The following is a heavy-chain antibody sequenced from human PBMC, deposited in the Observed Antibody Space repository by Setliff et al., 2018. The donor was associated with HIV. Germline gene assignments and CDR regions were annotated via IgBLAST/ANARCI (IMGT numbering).Heavy chain of an antibody. J-gene: IGHJ4*02. V-gene: IGHV1-2*02. D-gene: IGHD4-17*01. CDR1: GYTFTGYY. CDR3: ARTVNDYGDYYFDY. Sequence: ASVKVSCKASGYTFTGYYMHWVRQAPGQGLEWMGWINPNSGGTNYAQKFQGRVTMTRDTSASTAYMELSSLRSEDTAVYYCARTVNDYGDYYFDYWGQGTLVTVSS. CDR2: INPNSGGT.